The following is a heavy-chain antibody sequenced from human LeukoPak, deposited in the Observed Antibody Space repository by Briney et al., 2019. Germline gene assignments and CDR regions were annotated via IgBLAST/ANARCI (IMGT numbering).Heavy chain of an antibody. CDR2: IRSKTNSYAT. Sequence: GGSLKLSCAASGFTFSGSAMHWVRQASGKGLEWVGRIRSKTNSYATAYAASVKGRFTISRDDSKNTAYLQMNSLKTEDTAVYYCARYYYDGSGYYYLFDYWGQGTLVTVSS. J-gene: IGHJ4*02. CDR1: GFTFSGSA. V-gene: IGHV3-73*01. D-gene: IGHD3-22*01. CDR3: ARYYYDGSGYYYLFDY.